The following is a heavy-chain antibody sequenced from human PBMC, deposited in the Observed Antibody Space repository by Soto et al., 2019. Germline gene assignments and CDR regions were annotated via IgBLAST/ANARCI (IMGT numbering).Heavy chain of an antibody. CDR3: ARGDIVVVSTASDY. Sequence: EVQLVESGGGSVQPGGSLRLSCAASGFIFSNYWMHWVRQAPGKGLVWVSRINSDGSSTSYADSVKGRFTISRDNAKSRLYLRMSSLRAEDTAVYYCARGDIVVVSTASDYWGQGTLVTVSS. V-gene: IGHV3-74*01. CDR1: GFIFSNYW. J-gene: IGHJ4*02. CDR2: INSDGSST. D-gene: IGHD2-2*01.